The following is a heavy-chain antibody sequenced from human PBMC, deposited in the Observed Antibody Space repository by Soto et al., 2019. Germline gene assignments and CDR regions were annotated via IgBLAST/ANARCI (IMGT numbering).Heavy chain of an antibody. D-gene: IGHD3-22*01. CDR3: AKIGIPEYYDSSDYAY. J-gene: IGHJ4*02. CDR1: GFTFSSHG. CDR2: ISNDGDNK. V-gene: IGHV3-30*18. Sequence: PGGSLRLSCAASGFTFSSHGMYWVRQAPGKGLEWVAVISNDGDNKYYADSVKGRFTISRDNSKNTLYLQMNSLRAEDTAVYYCAKIGIPEYYDSSDYAYWGQGTLVTVSS.